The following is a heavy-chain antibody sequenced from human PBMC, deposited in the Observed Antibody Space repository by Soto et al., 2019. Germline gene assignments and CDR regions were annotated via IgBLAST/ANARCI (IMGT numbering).Heavy chain of an antibody. CDR2: INPSGGST. Sequence: ASGTVSCKASGCTFTSYYMHWVRQAPGQGLEWMVIINPSGGSTSYAQKFQGRVTMTRDTSTSTVYMELSSLRSEDTAVYYCAMIDGDWYFDLWGRGTLVTVSS. CDR3: AMIDGDWYFDL. J-gene: IGHJ2*01. D-gene: IGHD2-21*01. V-gene: IGHV1-46*01. CDR1: GCTFTSYY.